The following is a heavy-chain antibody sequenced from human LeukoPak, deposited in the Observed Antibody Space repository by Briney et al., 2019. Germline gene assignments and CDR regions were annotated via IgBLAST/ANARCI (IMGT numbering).Heavy chain of an antibody. J-gene: IGHJ4*02. CDR2: ISTSGNFI. Sequence: GGSLRLSCAASGFTFSSYNMNWVRQAPGKGLEWVSSISTSGNFIYYADSVKGRFTISRDNAKNSLYLQMNSLRAEDTAVYYCAKQYSSGWYGDYWGQGTLATVSS. D-gene: IGHD6-19*01. V-gene: IGHV3-21*01. CDR3: AKQYSSGWYGDY. CDR1: GFTFSSYN.